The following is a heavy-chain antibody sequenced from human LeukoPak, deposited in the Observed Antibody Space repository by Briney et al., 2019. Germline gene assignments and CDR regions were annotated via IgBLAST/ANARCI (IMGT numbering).Heavy chain of an antibody. CDR2: ISSSSSYI. D-gene: IGHD4-17*01. CDR1: GFTFSSYS. J-gene: IGHJ4*02. V-gene: IGHV3-21*04. Sequence: AGGSLRLSCAASGFTFSSYSMNWVRQAPGKGLEWVSSISSSSSYIYYADSVKGRFTISRDNAKNSLYLQMNSLRAEDTAVYYCARERNYGDYFLANYFDYWGQGTLVTVSS. CDR3: ARERNYGDYFLANYFDY.